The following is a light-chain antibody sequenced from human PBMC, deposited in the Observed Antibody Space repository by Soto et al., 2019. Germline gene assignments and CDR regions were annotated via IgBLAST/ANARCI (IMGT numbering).Light chain of an antibody. V-gene: IGKV1-39*01. Sequence: QXXSSYXXXXXXXPGKAPKLXIYAAYNXQTGDPSXXXXXXXGTDFTLTLNSLQPEDFAXYYCQQGYSTPWTFGQGTKVEIK. J-gene: IGKJ1*01. CDR1: QXXSSY. CDR3: QQGYSTPWT. CDR2: AAY.